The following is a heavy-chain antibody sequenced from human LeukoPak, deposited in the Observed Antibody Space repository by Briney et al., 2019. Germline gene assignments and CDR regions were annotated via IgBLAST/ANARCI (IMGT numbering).Heavy chain of an antibody. CDR2: IYTSGST. V-gene: IGHV4-61*02. CDR3: ARGHLIRRDGYAFRY. J-gene: IGHJ4*02. Sequence: KPSETLSLTCTVSGVSISSSNSYWSWIRQPAGKGLEWIGRIYTSGSTNYNPSLKSRVTISVDTSKNQFSLKLSSVTAADTAVYYCARGHLIRRDGYAFRYWGQGTLVTVSS. D-gene: IGHD5-24*01. CDR1: GVSISSSNSY.